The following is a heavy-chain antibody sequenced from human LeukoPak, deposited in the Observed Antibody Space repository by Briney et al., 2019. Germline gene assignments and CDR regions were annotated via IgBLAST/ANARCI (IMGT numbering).Heavy chain of an antibody. CDR3: ASASYYYESTGYFPPFDY. CDR1: GFTFDDYG. Sequence: GGSLRLSCAASGFTFDDYGFNWVRQAPGRGLEWVSGINWNGGSTGYADSVKGRFTISRDNANNSLYLQMNSLRAEDTAFYFCASASYYYESTGYFPPFDYWGRGTLVTVSS. V-gene: IGHV3-20*04. D-gene: IGHD3-22*01. J-gene: IGHJ4*02. CDR2: INWNGGST.